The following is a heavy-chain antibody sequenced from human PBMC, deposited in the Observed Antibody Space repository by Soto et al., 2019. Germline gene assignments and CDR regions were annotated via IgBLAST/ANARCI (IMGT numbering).Heavy chain of an antibody. J-gene: IGHJ4*02. V-gene: IGHV3-15*07. CDR1: GFTFSNAW. Sequence: GGSLRLSCAASGFTFSNAWMNWVRQAPGKGLEWVGRIKSKTDGETTDYAAPVKGRFTISRDDSKNTLYLQMNSLKTEDTAVYYCTTSASLAFDYWGQGTLVTVSS. CDR3: TTSASLAFDY. CDR2: IKSKTDGETT.